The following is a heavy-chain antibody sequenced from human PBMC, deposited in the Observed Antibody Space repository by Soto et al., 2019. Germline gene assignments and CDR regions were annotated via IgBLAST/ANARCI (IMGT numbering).Heavy chain of an antibody. V-gene: IGHV4-4*07. CDR1: GGSISSYY. CDR2: IYTSGST. Sequence: SETLSLTCTVSGGSISSYYWSWIRQPAGKGLEWIGRIYTSGSTNYNPSLKSRVTMPVDTSKNQFSLKLSSVTAADTAVYYCAREWRFEYSSPNFDPWGQGTLVTVSS. CDR3: AREWRFEYSSPNFDP. J-gene: IGHJ5*02. D-gene: IGHD6-6*01.